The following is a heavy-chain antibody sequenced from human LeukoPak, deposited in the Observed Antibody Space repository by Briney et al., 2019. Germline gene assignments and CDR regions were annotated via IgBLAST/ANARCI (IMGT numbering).Heavy chain of an antibody. V-gene: IGHV1-2*02. CDR3: ARDLITLELYYFDY. CDR2: INPNSGGT. D-gene: IGHD1-7*01. J-gene: IGHJ4*02. CDR1: GYTFSGYY. Sequence: ASVKVSCKASGYTFSGYYMHWVRQAPGQGLEWMGWINPNSGGTNYAQKFQGRVTMTRDTSISTAYMELSRLRSDDTAVYYCARDLITLELYYFDYWGQGTLVTVSS.